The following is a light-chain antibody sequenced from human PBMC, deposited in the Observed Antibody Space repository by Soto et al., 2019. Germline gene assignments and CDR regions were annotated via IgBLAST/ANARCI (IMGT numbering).Light chain of an antibody. Sequence: DIQMTQSPSTLSASVGDRVTITCRASQGISSWLAWYQQKPGKAPKLLIYDASSLESGVPSRFSGSGSATEFTLTISSLQPDDFATYYCQQYNNYWKFGQGTKV. CDR3: QQYNNYWK. CDR1: QGISSW. CDR2: DAS. V-gene: IGKV1-5*01. J-gene: IGKJ1*01.